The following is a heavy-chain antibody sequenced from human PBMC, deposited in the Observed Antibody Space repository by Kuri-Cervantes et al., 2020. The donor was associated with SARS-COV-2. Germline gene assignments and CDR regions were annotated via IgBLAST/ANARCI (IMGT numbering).Heavy chain of an antibody. CDR3: ARHYCTAPTCQWKTYFDY. CDR1: GGSISSSSYY. J-gene: IGHJ4*02. CDR2: IYYSGST. Sequence: LRLSCTVSGGSISSSSYYWGWIRQPPGKGLEWIGSIYYSGSTYYNPSLKSRVAISVDTSKNHFSLDLSSVTAADTAVYYCARHYCTAPTCQWKTYFDYWGQGTRVTVSS. V-gene: IGHV4-39*01. D-gene: IGHD2-8*02.